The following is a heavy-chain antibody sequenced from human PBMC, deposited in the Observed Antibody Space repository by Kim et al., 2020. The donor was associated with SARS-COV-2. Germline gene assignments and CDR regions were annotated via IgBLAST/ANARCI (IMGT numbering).Heavy chain of an antibody. J-gene: IGHJ4*02. Sequence: RYSPSFQGQVTISADKSISTAYLQWSSLKASDTAMYYCARHPKGSSWFDYWGQGTLVTVSS. D-gene: IGHD6-13*01. V-gene: IGHV5-51*01. CDR3: ARHPKGSSWFDY.